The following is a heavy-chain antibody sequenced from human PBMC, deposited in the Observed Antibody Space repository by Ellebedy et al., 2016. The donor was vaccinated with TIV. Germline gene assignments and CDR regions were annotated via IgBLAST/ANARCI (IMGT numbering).Heavy chain of an antibody. J-gene: IGHJ6*03. D-gene: IGHD3-3*01. V-gene: IGHV3-23*01. CDR3: AKVRSYYHYYYMDV. CDR1: GFTFSSYA. Sequence: GESLKISCAASGFTFSSYAMSWVRHAPGKGLEWVSAISGSGGSTYYADSVKGRFTISRDNSKNTLYLQMNSLRAEDTAVYYCAKVRSYYHYYYMDVWGKGTTVTVSS. CDR2: ISGSGGST.